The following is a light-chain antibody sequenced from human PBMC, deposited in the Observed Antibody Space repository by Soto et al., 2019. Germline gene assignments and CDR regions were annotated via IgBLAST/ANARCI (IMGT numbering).Light chain of an antibody. J-gene: IGLJ3*02. Sequence: QSVLTQPASVSGSPGQSITISCTGTSSDVGGYNYVSWYQQHPGKAPKLMIYEVSNRTSGVSNRFSGSKSGNTASLTISALQDEDEAAYYCSSYTSSSTLVFGGGTKLTVL. CDR3: SSYTSSSTLV. CDR1: SSDVGGYNY. V-gene: IGLV2-14*01. CDR2: EVS.